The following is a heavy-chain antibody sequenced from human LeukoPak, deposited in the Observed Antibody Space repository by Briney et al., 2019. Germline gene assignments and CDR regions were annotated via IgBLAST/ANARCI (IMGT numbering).Heavy chain of an antibody. CDR2: IYYSGST. CDR3: ARDRYYGSGSTYDY. Sequence: SETLSLTCTVPGGSISSYYWSWIRQPPGKGLERIGYIYYSGSTNYNPSLKSRVTISVDTSKNQFSLKLSSVTAADTAVYYCARDRYYGSGSTYDYWGQGTLVTVSS. J-gene: IGHJ4*02. D-gene: IGHD3-10*01. V-gene: IGHV4-59*01. CDR1: GGSISSYY.